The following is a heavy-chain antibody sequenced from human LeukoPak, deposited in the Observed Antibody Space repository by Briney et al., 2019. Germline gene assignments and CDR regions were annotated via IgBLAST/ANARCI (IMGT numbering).Heavy chain of an antibody. CDR2: ISTSGDII. D-gene: IGHD3-10*01. V-gene: IGHV3-11*01. CDR1: GFTFSDYY. J-gene: IGHJ5*02. CDR3: ATSSGSSA. Sequence: GGSLRLSCAASGFTFSDYYMSWFRQAPGKRLEWVSYISTSGDIIHYTDSVKGRFTISRDDARNSLYLQMNSLRAEDSAVYYCATSSGSSAWGQGTLVTVSS.